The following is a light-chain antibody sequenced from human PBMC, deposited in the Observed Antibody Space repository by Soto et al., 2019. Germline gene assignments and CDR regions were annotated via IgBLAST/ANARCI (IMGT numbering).Light chain of an antibody. CDR3: QQTYSTPRT. Sequence: DIQMTQSPSSLSASLGDRVTITCRASQSISNYLNWYQQKPGKAPKVLIFAASSLLSGVPSRFSGSGSGTDFTLTISSLQPEDVATYYCQQTYSTPRTFGQGTKVEIK. V-gene: IGKV1-39*01. J-gene: IGKJ1*01. CDR1: QSISNY. CDR2: AAS.